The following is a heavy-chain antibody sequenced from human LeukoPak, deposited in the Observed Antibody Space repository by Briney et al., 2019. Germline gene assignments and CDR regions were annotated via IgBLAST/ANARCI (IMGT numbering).Heavy chain of an antibody. J-gene: IGHJ4*02. Sequence: GASVKVSCKASGYTFTSYYMHWVRQAPGQGLEWMGIINPSGGSTSYAQKFQGRVTMTRDTSTSTVYMELSSLRSEDTAVYYCARDYQHRYCSSTSCYVLDYWGQGTLVTVSS. CDR3: ARDYQHRYCSSTSCYVLDY. CDR1: GYTFTSYY. D-gene: IGHD2-2*01. V-gene: IGHV1-46*01. CDR2: INPSGGST.